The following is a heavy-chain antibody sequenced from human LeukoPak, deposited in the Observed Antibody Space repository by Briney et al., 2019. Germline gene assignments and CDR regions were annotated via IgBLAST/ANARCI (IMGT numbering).Heavy chain of an antibody. CDR2: IRRSGNPI. V-gene: IGHV3-48*02. Sequence: PGGSLRLSCAASGFNFANAYMNWVRQAPGKGLEWVAYIRRSGNPIYYADSVKGRFTISRGNAKNSLYLQMNSLRDEDTAVYYCVRDPDALDYWGPGTPVTVSS. CDR3: VRDPDALDY. CDR1: GFNFANAY. J-gene: IGHJ4*02.